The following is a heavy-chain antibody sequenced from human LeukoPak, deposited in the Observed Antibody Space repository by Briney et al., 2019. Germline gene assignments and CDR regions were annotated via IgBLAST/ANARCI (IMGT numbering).Heavy chain of an antibody. CDR3: GRQKGTLRGYNGMDV. J-gene: IGHJ6*02. D-gene: IGHD3-10*01. CDR1: GYRVSSYW. CDR2: IFPFDSDT. V-gene: IGHV5-51*01. Sequence: GESLKISCPGSGYRVSSYWIGWLRQRPGKRLEWMGIIFPFDSDTKYSPSFQGHVTISADKSINTTYLQWSSLKASDTAVYYCGRQKGTLRGYNGMDVWGQGISVTVSS.